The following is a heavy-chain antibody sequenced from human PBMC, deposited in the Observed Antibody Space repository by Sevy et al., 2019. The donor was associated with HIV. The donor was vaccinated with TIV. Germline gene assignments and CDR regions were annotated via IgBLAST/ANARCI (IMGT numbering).Heavy chain of an antibody. J-gene: IGHJ6*02. CDR2: IWYDGSNK. CDR1: GFTFSSYG. V-gene: IGHV3-33*01. D-gene: IGHD3-3*01. Sequence: GGSLRLSCAASGFTFSSYGMHWVRQAPGKGLEWVAVIWYDGSNKYYADSVKGRFTISRDNSKNTLYLQMNSLRAEDTAVYYCARDRGTYYDFWSGYVDYYYYGMDVWGQWTTVTDSS. CDR3: ARDRGTYYDFWSGYVDYYYYGMDV.